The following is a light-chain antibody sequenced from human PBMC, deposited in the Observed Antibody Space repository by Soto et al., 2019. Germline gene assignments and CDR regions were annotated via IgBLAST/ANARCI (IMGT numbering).Light chain of an antibody. CDR1: QSVGTR. CDR3: QHYQSGHPIT. Sequence: EILLTLSVVKPSLTPWVRATLSCRAAQSVGTRLAWYQHKTGQAPRLLISGASSRATGIPDRFTGSGSETSFTLTISRLEPEDFALYYCQHYQSGHPITVGQGTRLE. CDR2: GAS. J-gene: IGKJ5*01. V-gene: IGKV3-20*01.